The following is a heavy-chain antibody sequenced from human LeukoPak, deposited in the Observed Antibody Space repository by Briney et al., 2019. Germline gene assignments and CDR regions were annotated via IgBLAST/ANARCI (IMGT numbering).Heavy chain of an antibody. J-gene: IGHJ3*02. D-gene: IGHD3-3*01. CDR1: GFTFSSYW. V-gene: IGHV3-74*01. CDR2: INSDGSST. CDR3: ARGLTIFGVVNDAFDI. Sequence: PGGSLRLSCAASGFTFSSYWMHWVRQAPGKGVVWVSLINSDGSSTIYADSVKGRFTISRDNAKNTLYLQMKSLRAEDTAVYYCARGLTIFGVVNDAFDIWGQGTMVTVSS.